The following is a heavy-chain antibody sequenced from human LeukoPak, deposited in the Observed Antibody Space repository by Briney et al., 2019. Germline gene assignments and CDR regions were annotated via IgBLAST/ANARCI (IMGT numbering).Heavy chain of an antibody. Sequence: SETLSLTCAVSGGPISSSSYYWGWVRQPPVKGLGWIGNIYYSGSTYYNPSLKSRVTISVDTSKNQFSLKLASVTAADTAVYYCASWCSSTWYRGFDNWGQGTLVTVSS. J-gene: IGHJ4*02. CDR1: GGPISSSSYY. V-gene: IGHV4-39*01. CDR3: ASWCSSTWYRGFDN. D-gene: IGHD6-13*01. CDR2: IYYSGST.